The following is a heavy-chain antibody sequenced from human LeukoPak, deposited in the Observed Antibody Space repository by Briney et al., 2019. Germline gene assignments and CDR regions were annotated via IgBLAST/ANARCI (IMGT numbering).Heavy chain of an antibody. CDR2: ISAYNGNT. Sequence: ASVKVSCKASAITSYGISWVRQAPGQGFEWMGWISAYNGNTNYAQKFQGRVTMTTDTSTSTAYMELRSLRSDDTAVYYCARDKEGYYGSGSYYDYWGQGTLVTVSS. D-gene: IGHD3-10*01. CDR1: AITSYG. CDR3: ARDKEGYYGSGSYYDY. J-gene: IGHJ4*02. V-gene: IGHV1-18*04.